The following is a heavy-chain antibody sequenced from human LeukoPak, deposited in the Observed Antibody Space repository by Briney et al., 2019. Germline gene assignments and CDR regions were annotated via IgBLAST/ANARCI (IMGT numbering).Heavy chain of an antibody. CDR1: RFTFSSYA. V-gene: IGHV3-30*04. CDR2: ISNDGSNK. D-gene: IGHD6-13*01. Sequence: QPGASLRLSCTASRFTFSSYAMHWVRQAPGKGLKWVAVISNDGSNKYYADSVKGRFTISRDNSKNTLYLQMNSLRAEDTAVYYCASHSSSWLPRGALDIWGQGTVVTVS. J-gene: IGHJ3*02. CDR3: ASHSSSWLPRGALDI.